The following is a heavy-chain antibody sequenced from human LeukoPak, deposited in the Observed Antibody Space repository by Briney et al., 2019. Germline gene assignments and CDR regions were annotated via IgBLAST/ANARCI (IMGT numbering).Heavy chain of an antibody. CDR3: ARGRYSSSWYWLSWFDP. CDR2: INHSGST. J-gene: IGHJ5*02. V-gene: IGHV4-34*01. CDR1: GGSFSGYY. Sequence: SETLSLTCAVYGGSFSGYYWSWIRQPPGKGLEWIGEINHSGSTNYNPSLKSRVTISVDTSKNQFPLKLSSVTAADTAVYYCARGRYSSSWYWLSWFDPWGQGTLVTVSS. D-gene: IGHD6-13*01.